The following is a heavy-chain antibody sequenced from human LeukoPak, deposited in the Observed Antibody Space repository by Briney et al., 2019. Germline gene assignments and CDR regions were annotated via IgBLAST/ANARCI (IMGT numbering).Heavy chain of an antibody. CDR2: MNPNSGNT. CDR3: ARAQYYYGPGGMDV. D-gene: IGHD3-10*01. V-gene: IGHV1-8*03. J-gene: IGHJ6*02. Sequence: GASVKVSCKASGYTFTSYDINWVRQATGQGLEWMGWMNPNSGNTGYAQKFQGRVTITRNTSISTAYMELSSLRSEDTAVYYCARAQYYYGPGGMDVWGQGTTVTVSS. CDR1: GYTFTSYD.